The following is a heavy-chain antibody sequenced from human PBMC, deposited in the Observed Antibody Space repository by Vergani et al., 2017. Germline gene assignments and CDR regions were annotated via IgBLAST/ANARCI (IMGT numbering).Heavy chain of an antibody. CDR3: AGPPTYYYVRGAFDI. CDR1: GFTFSSYG. CDR2: IWYDGSNK. V-gene: IGHV3-33*01. Sequence: QVQLVESGGGVVQPGRSLRLSCAASGFTFSSYGMHWVRQAPGKGLEWVAVIWYDGSNKYYADSVKGRFTISRDNSKNTLYLQMNSLRAEDTAVYYCAGPPTYYYVRGAFDIWGQGTMVTVSS. D-gene: IGHD3-10*02. J-gene: IGHJ3*02.